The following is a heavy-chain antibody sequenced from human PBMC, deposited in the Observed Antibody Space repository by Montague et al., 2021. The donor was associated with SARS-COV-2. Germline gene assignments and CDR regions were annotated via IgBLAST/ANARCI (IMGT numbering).Heavy chain of an antibody. D-gene: IGHD3-22*01. CDR2: IYYTENT. CDR3: ARLKRYFDSSGSPSAFDF. Sequence: SETLSLTCTVSGGSITNNIDYWAWIRQPPWKGLEWIGSIYYTENTYYNPSLKSRVTISVVTSKNHFTLKLSSVTAAETAVYYCARLKRYFDSSGSPSAFDFWGQGTKVTVSS. V-gene: IGHV4-39*02. CDR1: GGSITNNIDY. J-gene: IGHJ3*01.